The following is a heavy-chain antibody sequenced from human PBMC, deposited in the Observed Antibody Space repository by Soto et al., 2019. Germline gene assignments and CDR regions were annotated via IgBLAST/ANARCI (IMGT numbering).Heavy chain of an antibody. CDR3: ARSRYYDSSGYRALDAFDI. CDR1: GGSFSGYY. J-gene: IGHJ3*02. Sequence: QVHLQQWGAGLLKPSETLSLTCAVFGGSFSGYYWNWIRQPPGKGLEWIGEINHSGSTNYYWSLXGRVTISVDTXXNXFSXKLNSVTAADTAVYYCARSRYYDSSGYRALDAFDIWGKGTMVTVSS. CDR2: INHSGST. D-gene: IGHD3-22*01. V-gene: IGHV4-34*01.